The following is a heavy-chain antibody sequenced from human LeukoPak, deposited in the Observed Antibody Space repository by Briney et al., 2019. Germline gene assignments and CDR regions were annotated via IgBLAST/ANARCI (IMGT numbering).Heavy chain of an antibody. CDR1: GYTFTSYD. CDR2: MNPNSGNT. J-gene: IGHJ5*02. CDR3: ARRWRSSENWFDP. Sequence: ASVKVSCKASGYTFTSYDINWVRQATGQGLEWMGWMNPNSGNTGYAQKFQDRVTMTRNTSISTAYMELSSLRSEDTAVYYCARRWRSSENWFDPWGQGTLVTVSS. D-gene: IGHD6-6*01. V-gene: IGHV1-8*01.